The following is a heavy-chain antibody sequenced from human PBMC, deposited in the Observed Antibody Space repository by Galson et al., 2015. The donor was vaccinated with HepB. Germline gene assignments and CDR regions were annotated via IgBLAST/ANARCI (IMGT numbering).Heavy chain of an antibody. CDR1: GFTFSSYA. Sequence: SLRLSCAASGFTFSSYAMHWVRQAPGKGLEWVAVISYDGSNKYYADSVKGRFTISRDNSKNTLYLQMNSLRAEDTAVYYCAGYYGGNSYYYYYGMDVWGQGTTVTVSS. J-gene: IGHJ6*02. CDR2: ISYDGSNK. CDR3: AGYYGGNSYYYYYGMDV. D-gene: IGHD4-23*01. V-gene: IGHV3-30*04.